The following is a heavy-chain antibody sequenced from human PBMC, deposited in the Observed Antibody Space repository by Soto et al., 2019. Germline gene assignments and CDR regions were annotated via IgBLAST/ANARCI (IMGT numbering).Heavy chain of an antibody. Sequence: GGSLRLSCAASGFTFSSYAMSWVRQAPGKGLEWVSDMSGSGGSAFNADSVKGRFAISRDNSRNTLYLQMNSLRAEDTAVYYCAKSSAAVAVDAFDIWGQGTMVTVSS. CDR3: AKSSAAVAVDAFDI. D-gene: IGHD2-15*01. CDR2: MSGSGGSA. V-gene: IGHV3-23*01. CDR1: GFTFSSYA. J-gene: IGHJ3*02.